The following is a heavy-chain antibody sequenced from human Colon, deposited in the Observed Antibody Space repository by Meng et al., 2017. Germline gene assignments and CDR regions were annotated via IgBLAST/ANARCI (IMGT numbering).Heavy chain of an antibody. V-gene: IGHV3-66*02. Sequence: GESLKISCAASGFTVSSNYMSWVRQAPGKGLEWVSVIYRGGSTYYADSVKGRFTISRDNSKNTPYLQMNSLRAEDTAVYYCARAALEKATLAVFDIWGQGTMVTVSS. CDR2: IYRGGST. D-gene: IGHD5-24*01. J-gene: IGHJ3*02. CDR1: GFTVSSNY. CDR3: ARAALEKATLAVFDI.